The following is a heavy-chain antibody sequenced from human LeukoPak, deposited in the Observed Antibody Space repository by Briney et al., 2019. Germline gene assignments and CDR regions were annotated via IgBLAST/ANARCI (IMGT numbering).Heavy chain of an antibody. V-gene: IGHV3-66*02. CDR3: ARADRNYYYYYMDV. Sequence: GGSLRLSCTASGFIFSSFWMAWVRQAPGKGLEWVSVIYSGGSTYYADSVKGRFTISRDNSKNTLYLQMNSLRAEDTAVYYCARADRNYYYYYMDVWGKGTTVTVSS. J-gene: IGHJ6*03. CDR1: GFIFSSFW. CDR2: IYSGGST.